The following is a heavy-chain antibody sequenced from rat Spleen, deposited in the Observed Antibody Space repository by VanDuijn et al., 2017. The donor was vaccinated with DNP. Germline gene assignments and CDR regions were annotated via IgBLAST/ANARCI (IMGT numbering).Heavy chain of an antibody. CDR2: ISTGGGNT. Sequence: EVQLAESGGGLVQPGRSLKLSCAASGFTFSDYNLAWVRQSPKKGLEWVATISTGGGNTYYRDSVKGRFTISRDNAKSTLYLQMNSLRSEDTATYYCARQSYSSYGFDYWGQGVMVTVSS. V-gene: IGHV5S23*01. D-gene: IGHD1-2*01. J-gene: IGHJ2*01. CDR3: ARQSYSSYGFDY. CDR1: GFTFSDYN.